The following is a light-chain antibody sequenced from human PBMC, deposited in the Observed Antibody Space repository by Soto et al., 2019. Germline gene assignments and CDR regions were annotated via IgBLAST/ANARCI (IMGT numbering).Light chain of an antibody. Sequence: QSVLTQPPSVSAAPGQKVTISCSGSSSNIGNNYVSWYQHLPGTAPKLLIYDNNKRPSGIPDRFSCSKSGTSATLGITGLQTGDEADYYCGTWYSSLSLVVFGGGTKLTVL. CDR3: GTWYSSLSLVV. CDR2: DNN. J-gene: IGLJ2*01. CDR1: SSNIGNNY. V-gene: IGLV1-51*01.